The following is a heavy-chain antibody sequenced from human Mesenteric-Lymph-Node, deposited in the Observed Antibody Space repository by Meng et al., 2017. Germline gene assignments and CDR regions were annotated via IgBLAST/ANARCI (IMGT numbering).Heavy chain of an antibody. J-gene: IGHJ2*01. CDR2: ISGYSDII. V-gene: IGHV3-23*01. CDR1: GFTFSSYA. D-gene: IGHD5-24*01. CDR3: ASRRDGFISGNWYFDL. Sequence: GESLKISCAASGFTFSSYAMSWVRQAPGKGLEWVSGISGYSDIIYYADSVKGRFTISRDNSKNTVYLQMNNLGAEDTAVYFCASRRDGFISGNWYFDLWGRGTLVTVSS.